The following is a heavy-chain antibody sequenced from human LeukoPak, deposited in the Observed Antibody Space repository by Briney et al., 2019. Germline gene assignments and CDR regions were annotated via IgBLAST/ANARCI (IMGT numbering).Heavy chain of an antibody. Sequence: GGSLRPSCAASGFTLSSYWMHWVRQAPGKGLLWVSRINSDVSTTTYADSVKGRFTVSRDSAKNTLYLQMNSPRAEDTAVYYCARGPFAYSSPAAAFDIWGQGTMVTVSS. J-gene: IGHJ3*02. CDR1: GFTLSSYW. CDR2: INSDVSTT. CDR3: ARGPFAYSSPAAAFDI. V-gene: IGHV3-74*01. D-gene: IGHD6-13*01.